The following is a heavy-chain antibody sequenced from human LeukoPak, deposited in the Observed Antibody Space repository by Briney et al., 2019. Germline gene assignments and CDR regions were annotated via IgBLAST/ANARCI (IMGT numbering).Heavy chain of an antibody. CDR2: ISSNSPYT. J-gene: IGHJ3*02. CDR1: GFTFSDYY. CDR3: ARRPLASLHAFDI. D-gene: IGHD1-1*01. Sequence: GGSLRLSCAASGFTFSDYYMSWIRQSPGKGLEWISYISSNSPYTTYADSVEGRFTVSRDNAKNSLHLQMNSLTAEDTAVYYCARRPLASLHAFDIWGQGTMVTVSS. V-gene: IGHV3-11*06.